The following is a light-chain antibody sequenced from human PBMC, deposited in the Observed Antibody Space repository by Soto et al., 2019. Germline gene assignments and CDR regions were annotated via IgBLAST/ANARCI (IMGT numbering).Light chain of an antibody. Sequence: IQLTQSPSSLSASVRDRVSITCRASQDIKTYLAWYQQERGKAPKLLISGTFTLQSGVPSRFNGSGSGTDFTLTISPLQPEDFATYHCQHLNNYPPFTFGPGTKVDLE. CDR3: QHLNNYPPFT. CDR1: QDIKTY. CDR2: GTF. V-gene: IGKV1-9*01. J-gene: IGKJ3*01.